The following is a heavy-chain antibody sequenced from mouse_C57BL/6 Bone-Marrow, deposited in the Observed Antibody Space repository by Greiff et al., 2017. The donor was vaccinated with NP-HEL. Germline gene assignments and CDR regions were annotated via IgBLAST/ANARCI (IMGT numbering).Heavy chain of an antibody. J-gene: IGHJ3*01. D-gene: IGHD2-4*01. V-gene: IGHV5-4*03. CDR3: AGVPQYDYDGWLDY. CDR1: GFTFSGYY. CDR2: ISDGGSCT. Sequence: EVKLVESGGGLVKPGGSLKLSCAASGFTFSGYYMSWVRQTPEKRLEWVATISDGGSCTSYPDNVKGRFTISRDNAKNTLYLQMNNLKSEETAMYDGAGVPQYDYDGWLDYWGQGTLVTVSA.